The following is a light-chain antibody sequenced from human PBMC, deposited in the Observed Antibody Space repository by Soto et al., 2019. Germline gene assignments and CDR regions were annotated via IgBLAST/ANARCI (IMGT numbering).Light chain of an antibody. CDR3: CSYAGSSTYV. CDR1: DSNMGKNF. J-gene: IGLJ1*01. V-gene: IGLV1-51*01. Sequence: QSVLTQPPSVSAAPGQRVILACSGTDSNMGKNFVSWYQQFPRTAPTILIYENTKRPSGVPDRFSAFKSGTTATLVITGLQTGDEADYHCCSYAGSSTYVFGTGTKVTVL. CDR2: ENT.